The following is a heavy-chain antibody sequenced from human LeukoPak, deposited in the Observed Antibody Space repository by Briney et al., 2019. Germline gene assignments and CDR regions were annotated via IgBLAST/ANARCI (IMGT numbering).Heavy chain of an antibody. CDR3: ARWDTTVTDAFDI. D-gene: IGHD4-17*01. Sequence: PSETLSLTCAVYGGSFSGYYWSWIGQPPGKGLEWIGEINHSGSTNYNPSLKSRVTISVDTSKNQFSLKLSSVTAADTAVYYCARWDTTVTDAFDIWRQGTMVTVSS. J-gene: IGHJ3*02. CDR1: GGSFSGYY. V-gene: IGHV4-34*01. CDR2: INHSGST.